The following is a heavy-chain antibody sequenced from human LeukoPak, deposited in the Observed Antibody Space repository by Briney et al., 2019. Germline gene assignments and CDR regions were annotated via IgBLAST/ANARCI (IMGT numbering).Heavy chain of an antibody. J-gene: IGHJ5*02. D-gene: IGHD6-13*01. V-gene: IGHV4-38-2*01. CDR2: IYHSGST. Sequence: SETLSLTCAVSGYSLSSGSYWGWIRQPPGKGLEWIGSIYHSGSTYYNPSLKSRVTISVDTSKNQFSLKLSSVTAADTAVYYCARQHTFYSSSEEYNWFDPWGQGTLVTVSS. CDR3: ARQHTFYSSSEEYNWFDP. CDR1: GYSLSSGSY.